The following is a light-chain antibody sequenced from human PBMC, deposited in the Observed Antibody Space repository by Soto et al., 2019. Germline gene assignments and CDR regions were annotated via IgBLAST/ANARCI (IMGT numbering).Light chain of an antibody. Sequence: EIVLTQSPVTLSVSPGERATLSCGASQSVNSNLAWYQQRPGQAPRLLIHATSTRATGIPLRFSGSGSGTEFTLTISGLQSEDFAVYYCQQYNNWPWTFGQGTTVEIK. V-gene: IGKV3-15*01. J-gene: IGKJ1*01. CDR3: QQYNNWPWT. CDR2: ATS. CDR1: QSVNSN.